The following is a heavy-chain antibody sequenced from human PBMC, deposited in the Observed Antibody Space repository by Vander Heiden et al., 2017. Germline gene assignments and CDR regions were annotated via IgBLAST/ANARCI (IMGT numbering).Heavy chain of an antibody. CDR3: TTDLRIAVDGTFY. J-gene: IGHJ4*02. CDR2: IKSKTEGETT. V-gene: IGHV3-15*01. D-gene: IGHD6-19*01. Sequence: DVQLVESGGGLVKRGGSARLSCAAYGFTISNAWMRWVRQGPGKGLEWVGRIKSKTEGETTDYAAAVKGRFAISRDDSKNTLYLQMDSLKTEDTDVYYCTTDLRIAVDGTFYWGQGTLVTVSS. CDR1: GFTISNAW.